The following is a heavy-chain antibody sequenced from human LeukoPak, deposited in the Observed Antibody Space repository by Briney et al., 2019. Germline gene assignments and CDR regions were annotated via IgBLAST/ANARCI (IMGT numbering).Heavy chain of an antibody. D-gene: IGHD3-22*01. J-gene: IGHJ4*02. Sequence: ASVWVSCKASGYTFTSYGISWVRQAPGQGLEWMGWISAYNGNTNYAQKLQGRVTMTTDTSTSTAYMELRSLRSDDTAVYYCARVGAPYYYDSSGYSYWGQGTLVTVSS. V-gene: IGHV1-18*01. CDR2: ISAYNGNT. CDR3: ARVGAPYYYDSSGYSY. CDR1: GYTFTSYG.